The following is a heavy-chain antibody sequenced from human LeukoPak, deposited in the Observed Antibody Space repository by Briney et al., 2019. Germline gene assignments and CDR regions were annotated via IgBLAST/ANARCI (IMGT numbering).Heavy chain of an antibody. CDR2: INLDGSVK. Sequence: SGGSLRLSCAASRYTFSGYWMSWVRQAPGKGLEWVAIINLDGSVKHYVDSAKGRFTISRDNAKNSLYLQMNSLRAEDTALYYCATSDDSSGSDWGQGTLVTVSS. V-gene: IGHV3-7*01. CDR1: RYTFSGYW. D-gene: IGHD3-22*01. J-gene: IGHJ4*02. CDR3: ATSDDSSGSD.